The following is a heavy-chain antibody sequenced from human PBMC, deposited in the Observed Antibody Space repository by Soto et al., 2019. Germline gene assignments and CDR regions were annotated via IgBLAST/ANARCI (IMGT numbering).Heavy chain of an antibody. J-gene: IGHJ5*02. CDR2: IYYSGST. V-gene: IGHV4-59*01. CDR3: ARSSFGGWWFDP. CDR1: GGSISSYY. D-gene: IGHD3-10*01. Sequence: SETLSLTCTVSGGSISSYYWSWIRQPPGKGLEWIGYIYYSGSTNYNPSLKSRVTISVETSKNQFSLKLSSVTAADTAVYYCARSSFGGWWFDPWGQGTLVTVSS.